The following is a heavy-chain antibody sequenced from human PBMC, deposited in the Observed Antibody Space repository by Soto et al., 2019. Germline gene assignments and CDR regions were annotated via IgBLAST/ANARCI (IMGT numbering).Heavy chain of an antibody. CDR1: GASISSGDYH. D-gene: IGHD1-26*01. CDR3: ARDLAKGGGSAGFDY. V-gene: IGHV4-30-4*02. Sequence: SETLSLTCTVSGASISSGDYHSSWIRQPQGKGLEWIGYIYYSGSTYYNPSLKSRVTISVDTSISTAYMALTRLRSDDTAVYYCARDLAKGGGSAGFDYWGQGTLVTVSS. J-gene: IGHJ4*02. CDR2: IYYSGST.